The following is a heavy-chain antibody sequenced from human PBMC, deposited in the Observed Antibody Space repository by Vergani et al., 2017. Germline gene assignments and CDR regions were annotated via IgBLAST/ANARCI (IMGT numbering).Heavy chain of an antibody. CDR1: GGSISSGSYY. CDR2: IYTSGST. CDR3: ARETLGYCRGGSCQTQS. D-gene: IGHD2-15*01. V-gene: IGHV4-61*02. J-gene: IGHJ4*02. Sequence: QLQLQESGPGLVKPSQTLSLTCTVSGGSISSGSYYWSWIRQPAGKGLEWIGRIYTSGSTNYNPSLRSRVTISVDTSKNQFSLKLSSVTAADTAVYYCARETLGYCRGGSCQTQSWGQGTLVTVSS.